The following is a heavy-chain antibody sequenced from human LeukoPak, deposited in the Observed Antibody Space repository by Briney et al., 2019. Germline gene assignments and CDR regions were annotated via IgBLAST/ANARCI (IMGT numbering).Heavy chain of an antibody. CDR1: GFTFSSYA. D-gene: IGHD2-15*01. CDR3: ARVASVVVVAATPYYFDY. V-gene: IGHV3-30*04. CDR2: ISYDGSNK. J-gene: IGHJ4*02. Sequence: GGSLRLSCAAYGFTFSSYAMHWVRQAPGKGLEWVAVISYDGSNKYYADSVKGRFTISRDNSKNTLYLQMNSLRAEDTAVYYCARVASVVVVAATPYYFDYWGQGTLVTVSS.